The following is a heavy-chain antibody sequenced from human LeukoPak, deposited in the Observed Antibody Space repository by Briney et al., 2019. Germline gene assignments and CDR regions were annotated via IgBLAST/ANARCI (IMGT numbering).Heavy chain of an antibody. Sequence: TLSLTCNVSGGSISSYYWSWIRQPPGKALEWLALIYWDDDKRYSPSLKSRLTITKDTSKNQVVLTMTNMDPVDTATYYCAHRASSSWSPFDYWGQGTLVTVSS. CDR2: IYWDDDK. CDR1: GGSISSYYW. J-gene: IGHJ4*02. CDR3: AHRASSSWSPFDY. V-gene: IGHV2-5*08. D-gene: IGHD6-13*01.